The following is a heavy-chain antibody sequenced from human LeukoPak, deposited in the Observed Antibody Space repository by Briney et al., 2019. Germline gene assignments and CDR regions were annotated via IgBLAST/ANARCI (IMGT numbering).Heavy chain of an antibody. CDR1: GGSISGSSYY. J-gene: IGHJ5*02. V-gene: IGHV4-39*02. CDR2: IYYSGST. Sequence: PSETLSLTCTVSGGSISGSSYYWGWIRQPPGKGLEWIGSIYYSGSTYYNPSLKSRVTISVDTSKNQFSLKLNSVTATDTAVYYCARGTVRRGDWFDPWGQGTLVTVSS. CDR3: ARGTVRRGDWFDP. D-gene: IGHD4-17*01.